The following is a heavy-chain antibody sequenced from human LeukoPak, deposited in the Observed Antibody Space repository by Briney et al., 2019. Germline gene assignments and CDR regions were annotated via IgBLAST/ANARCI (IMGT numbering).Heavy chain of an antibody. V-gene: IGHV3-7*01. Sequence: GGSLRLSCAASGFTFSSYWMSWVRQAPGKGLEWVANIKQDGSEKYYVDSVKGRFTISRDNAKNSLYLQMNSLRAEDTAVYYCARDIYDYVWGSYRSSYFDYWGQGTLVTVSS. D-gene: IGHD3-16*02. CDR1: GFTFSSYW. CDR2: IKQDGSEK. J-gene: IGHJ4*02. CDR3: ARDIYDYVWGSYRSSYFDY.